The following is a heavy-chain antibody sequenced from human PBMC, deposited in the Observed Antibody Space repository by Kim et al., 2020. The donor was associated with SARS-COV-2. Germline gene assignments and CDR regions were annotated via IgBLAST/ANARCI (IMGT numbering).Heavy chain of an antibody. CDR2: IYYSGST. CDR3: ARGQHCSSTSCYHNAFDI. V-gene: IGHV4-59*13. J-gene: IGHJ3*02. CDR1: GGSISSYY. D-gene: IGHD2-2*01. Sequence: SETLYLTCTVSGGSISSYYWSWIRQPPGKGLEWIGYIYYSGSTNYNPSLKSRVTISVDTSKNQFSLKLSSVTAVDTAVYYCARGQHCSSTSCYHNAFDIWGQGTMVTVSS.